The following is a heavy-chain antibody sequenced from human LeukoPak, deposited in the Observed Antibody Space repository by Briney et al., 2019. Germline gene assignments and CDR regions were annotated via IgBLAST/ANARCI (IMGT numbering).Heavy chain of an antibody. CDR3: VRVPPGTTIYAY. D-gene: IGHD1-14*01. V-gene: IGHV1-8*02. CDR2: MNPNNSDI. Sequence: GASVKVSCKASGYTFTIDYIHWVRQATGQGLEWVGWMNPNNSDIGYAQKFQGRVTMTRNTSIGTAYMELSSLRSEDTAIYYCVRVPPGTTIYAYWGQGTLVTVSS. J-gene: IGHJ4*02. CDR1: GYTFTIDY.